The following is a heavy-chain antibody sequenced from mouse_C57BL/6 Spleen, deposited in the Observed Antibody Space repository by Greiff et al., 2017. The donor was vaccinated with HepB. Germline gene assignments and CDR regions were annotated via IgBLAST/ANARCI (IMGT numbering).Heavy chain of an antibody. J-gene: IGHJ4*01. Sequence: EVKVVESGGGLVKPGGSLKLSCAASGFTFSSYAMSWVRQTPEKRLEWVATISDGGSYTYYPDNVKGRFTISRDNAKNNLYLQMSHLKSEDTAMYYCARLPSYAMDYWGQGTSVTVSS. CDR1: GFTFSSYA. CDR3: ARLPSYAMDY. V-gene: IGHV5-4*03. CDR2: ISDGGSYT.